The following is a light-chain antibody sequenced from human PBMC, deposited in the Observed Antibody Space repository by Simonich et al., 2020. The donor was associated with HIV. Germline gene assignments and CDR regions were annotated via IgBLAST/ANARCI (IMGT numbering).Light chain of an antibody. CDR2: DVT. J-gene: IGLJ2*01. V-gene: IGLV2-8*01. Sequence: QSALTQPPSASGSPGQSVTISCTGTSSDVGGYNYVSWYQQHPGKAPKVMIYDVTKRPSGVPDRYAGSKSGNPASLTVSGLQAEDEADYYCSSYAGGNNLIFGGGTKLTVL. CDR3: SSYAGGNNLI. CDR1: SSDVGGYNY.